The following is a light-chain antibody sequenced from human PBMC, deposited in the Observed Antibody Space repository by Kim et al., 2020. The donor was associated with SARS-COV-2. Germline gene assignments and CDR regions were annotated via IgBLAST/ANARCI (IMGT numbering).Light chain of an antibody. CDR3: QAWDSSTGV. V-gene: IGLV3-1*01. CDR1: KLGDKY. Sequence: SYELTQPPSVSVSPGQTATITYSGDKLGDKYACWYQQKPGQSPVLVIYQDNKRPSGIPERFSGSNSGNTATLTISGTQAMDEADYYCQAWDSSTGVFGGGTKVTVL. CDR2: QDN. J-gene: IGLJ3*02.